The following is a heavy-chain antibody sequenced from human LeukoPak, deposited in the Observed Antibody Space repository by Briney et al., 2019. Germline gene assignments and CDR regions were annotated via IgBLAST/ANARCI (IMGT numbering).Heavy chain of an antibody. Sequence: PGGSLRLSCAASGFTFSSYWMSWVRQAPGKGLEWVANIKQDGSEKYYVDSVKGRFTISRDNAKNSVHLQMNSLRAEDTAVYYCARVGYSGWNLEYWGQGTLVTVSS. J-gene: IGHJ4*02. CDR3: ARVGYSGWNLEY. CDR2: IKQDGSEK. V-gene: IGHV3-7*01. CDR1: GFTFSSYW. D-gene: IGHD5-12*01.